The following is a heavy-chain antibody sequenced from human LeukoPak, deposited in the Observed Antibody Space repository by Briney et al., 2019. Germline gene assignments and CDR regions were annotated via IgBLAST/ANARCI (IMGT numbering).Heavy chain of an antibody. CDR1: GFXVSSNH. Sequence: PGGSLRLSCGASGFXVSSNHISWVRQAPGKGLEWVSVIYSGGSTYYADSVKGRFTISRDNSKNTLYLQMNSLRAEDTAVYYCARGSYSGYDYWGQGTLVTVSS. V-gene: IGHV3-66*01. CDR3: ARGSYSGYDY. D-gene: IGHD5-12*01. CDR2: IYSGGST. J-gene: IGHJ4*02.